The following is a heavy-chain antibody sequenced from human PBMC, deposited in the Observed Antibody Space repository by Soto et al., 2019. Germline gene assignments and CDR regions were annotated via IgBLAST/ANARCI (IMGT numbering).Heavy chain of an antibody. V-gene: IGHV3-7*01. CDR2: IKQDGSEK. CDR3: ARRRAATPCYFDY. D-gene: IGHD2-15*01. Sequence: EVQLLESGGGLVQPGGSLRLSCAASGFTFSSYAMSWVRQAPGKGLEWVANIKQDGSEKYYVDSVKGRFTISRDNAKNSLYLQMNSLRAEDTAVYYCARRRAATPCYFDYWGQGTLVTVSS. J-gene: IGHJ4*02. CDR1: GFTFSSYA.